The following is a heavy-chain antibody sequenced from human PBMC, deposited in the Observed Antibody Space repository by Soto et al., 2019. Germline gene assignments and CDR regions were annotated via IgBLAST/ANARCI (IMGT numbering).Heavy chain of an antibody. D-gene: IGHD1-26*01. Sequence: QVQLVESGGGVVQPGRSLRLSCAASGFTFSSYGMHWVRQAPGKGLEWVAVISYDGSNKYYADSVKGRFTISRDNSKNTLYLQMTSLRAEDTAVYYCAKEGELPMDYWGQGTLVTVSS. CDR1: GFTFSSYG. J-gene: IGHJ4*02. CDR2: ISYDGSNK. V-gene: IGHV3-30*18. CDR3: AKEGELPMDY.